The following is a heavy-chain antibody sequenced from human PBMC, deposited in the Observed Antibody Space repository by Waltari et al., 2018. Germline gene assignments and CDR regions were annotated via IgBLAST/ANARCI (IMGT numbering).Heavy chain of an antibody. CDR2: ISSSSSTI. V-gene: IGHV3-48*01. CDR1: GFPFSSYS. CDR3: ARDQGIAAAGDLGIFDY. Sequence: EVQLVESGGGLVQPGGSLRLSCAASGFPFSSYSMNWVRQAPGTGLEWVSYISSSSSTIYYADSVKGRFTISRDNAKNSLYLQMNSLRAEDTAVYYCARDQGIAAAGDLGIFDYWGQGTLVTVSS. D-gene: IGHD6-13*01. J-gene: IGHJ4*02.